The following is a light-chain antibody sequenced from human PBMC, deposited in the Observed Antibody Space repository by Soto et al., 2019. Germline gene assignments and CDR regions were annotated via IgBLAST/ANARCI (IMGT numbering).Light chain of an antibody. V-gene: IGKV3-20*01. J-gene: IGKJ2*01. Sequence: EIVLTQFPDTLSLSPGERATLSCRASQSVRNSYLAWYQQRPGQAPRLLIYGADSRATGIPDRFSGSGSDTDFTPTTSRLEPEDFAVYYCQQYGSSPRYTFGQGTKLEI. CDR2: GAD. CDR1: QSVRNSY. CDR3: QQYGSSPRYT.